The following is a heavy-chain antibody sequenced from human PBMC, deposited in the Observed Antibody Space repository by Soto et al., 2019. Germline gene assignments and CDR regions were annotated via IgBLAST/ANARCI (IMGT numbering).Heavy chain of an antibody. V-gene: IGHV4-4*02. J-gene: IGHJ6*02. CDR3: ARGFVGDETDYYYGMDV. CDR1: GGSISSSNW. Sequence: SETLSLTCAVSGGSISSSNWWSWVRQPPGKGLEWIGEIYHSGSTNYNPSLKSRVTISVDKSKNQFSLKLSSVTAADTAVYYCARGFVGDETDYYYGMDVCGQGTTVPVSS. CDR2: IYHSGST. D-gene: IGHD1-1*01.